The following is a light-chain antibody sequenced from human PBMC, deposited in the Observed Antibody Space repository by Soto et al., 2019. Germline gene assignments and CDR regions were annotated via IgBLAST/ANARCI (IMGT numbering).Light chain of an antibody. Sequence: SYELTQPPSVSVAPGKTARITCGGNNIGSKSVHWYQQKPGQAPVLVIYYDSDRPSGIPERFSGSNSGNTATLTTSRVEAGDEPDYYCQVWDSSSDPWVFGGGTQLTVL. J-gene: IGLJ3*02. CDR3: QVWDSSSDPWV. CDR2: YDS. V-gene: IGLV3-21*04. CDR1: NIGSKS.